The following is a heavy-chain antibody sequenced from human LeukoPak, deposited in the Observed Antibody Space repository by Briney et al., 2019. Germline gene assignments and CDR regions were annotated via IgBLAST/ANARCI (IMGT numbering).Heavy chain of an antibody. CDR3: ARENWNYVGAFDI. Sequence: ASVKVSCKASGYTFTGYYMHWVRQAPGQGLEWMGWINPNSGGTNYAQKFQGRVTMTMDTSISTAYMELSRLRSDDTAVYYCARENWNYVGAFDIWGQGTMVTVSS. V-gene: IGHV1-2*02. CDR1: GYTFTGYY. CDR2: INPNSGGT. J-gene: IGHJ3*02. D-gene: IGHD1-7*01.